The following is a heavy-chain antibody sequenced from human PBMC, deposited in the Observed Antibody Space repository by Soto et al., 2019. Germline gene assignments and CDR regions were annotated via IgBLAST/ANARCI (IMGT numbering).Heavy chain of an antibody. V-gene: IGHV3-21*01. J-gene: IGHJ4*02. Sequence: EVQLVESGGGLVKPGGSLRLSCAASGFTFSSCTMNWVRQAPGKGLEWVSSISSSSSSYIYYADSVKGRFTISRDDAKNSLYLQMNSLRAEVTAVYYCARDPGDLGYWGQGTLVTVSS. CDR2: ISSSSSSYI. CDR3: ARDPGDLGY. D-gene: IGHD3-16*01. CDR1: GFTFSSCT.